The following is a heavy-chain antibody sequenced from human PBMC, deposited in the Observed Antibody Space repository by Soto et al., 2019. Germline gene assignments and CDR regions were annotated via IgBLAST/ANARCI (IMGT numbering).Heavy chain of an antibody. CDR3: TTARYDFWSGYGPHY. Sequence: GGSMRLSCAASGFTFRNAWMSWVRQAPGKGLEWVGRIKSKTDGGTTDYAAPVKGRFTISRDDSKNTLYLQMNSLKTEDTAVYYCTTARYDFWSGYGPHYWGQGTLVTVSS. J-gene: IGHJ4*02. CDR2: IKSKTDGGTT. CDR1: GFTFRNAW. D-gene: IGHD3-3*01. V-gene: IGHV3-15*01.